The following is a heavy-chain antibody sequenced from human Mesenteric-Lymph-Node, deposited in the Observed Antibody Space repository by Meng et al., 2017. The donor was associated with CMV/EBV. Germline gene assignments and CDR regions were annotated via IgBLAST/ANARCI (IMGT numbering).Heavy chain of an antibody. CDR3: ARMGNWNDVYY. D-gene: IGHD1-1*01. CDR2: ISSSGSTL. V-gene: IGHV3-11*01. J-gene: IGHJ4*02. CDR1: RFTFSDYY. Sequence: SFAASRFTFSDYYMHWIRQTPGKRLEWVSYISSSGSTLYYADSVKGRFTISRDNAKNSLYLQMNSLKTEDTTVYYCARMGNWNDVYYWGQETLVTVS.